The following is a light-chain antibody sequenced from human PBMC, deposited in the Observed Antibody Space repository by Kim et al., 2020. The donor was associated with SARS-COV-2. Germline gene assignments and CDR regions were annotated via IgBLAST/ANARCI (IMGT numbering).Light chain of an antibody. CDR1: QGISTY. V-gene: IGKV1-9*01. Sequence: QLTQSPSSLSASVGDRVTITCRASQGISTYLAWYQQKPGKAPKLLIYAASTLQSGVPSRFSGRGSGTDFTLTISSLQPEDFASYYCQQFHSYPYTFGQGTKLEI. CDR3: QQFHSYPYT. CDR2: AAS. J-gene: IGKJ2*01.